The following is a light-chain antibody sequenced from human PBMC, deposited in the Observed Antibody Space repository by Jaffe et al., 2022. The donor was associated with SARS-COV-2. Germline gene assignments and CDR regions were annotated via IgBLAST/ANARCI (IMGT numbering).Light chain of an antibody. CDR3: AAWDDSLDAYV. J-gene: IGLJ1*01. CDR1: SSNIGSNT. V-gene: IGLV1-44*01. CDR2: FNN. Sequence: QSVLTQPPSASGTPGQRVTISCSGSSSNIGSNTVNWYQQLPGTAPKLLIYFNNQRPSGVPGRFSGSESGTSASLAISGLQSEDEADYYCAAWDDSLDAYVFGTGTTVTVL.